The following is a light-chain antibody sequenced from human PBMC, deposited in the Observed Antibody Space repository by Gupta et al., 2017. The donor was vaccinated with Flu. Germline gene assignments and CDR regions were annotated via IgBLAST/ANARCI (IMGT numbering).Light chain of an antibody. CDR2: RDN. J-gene: IGLJ2*01. V-gene: IGLV1-47*01. CDR3: ATWDDSLSVV. CDR1: SSNIGSNY. Sequence: GSSSNIGSNYVCWYQQLPGTAPKLLIYRDNQRPSGVPDRFSGSKSGASASLAISGLRSEDEADYYCATWDDSLSVVFGGGTKLTVL.